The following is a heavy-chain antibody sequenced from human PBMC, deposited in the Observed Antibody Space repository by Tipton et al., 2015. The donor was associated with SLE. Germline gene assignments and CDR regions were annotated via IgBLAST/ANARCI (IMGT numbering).Heavy chain of an antibody. CDR2: IYYSGST. J-gene: IGHJ3*01. CDR3: AREDEYSSSPGSFDF. Sequence: GLVKPSETLSLSCTVSGGSISSHYWNWIRQPPGKGLEWFGQIYYSGSTNYNPSLKSRVTISVDTSKNQFSLTLTSLIAADTAVYYCAREDEYSSSPGSFDFWGRGTMVTVSS. D-gene: IGHD6-6*01. CDR1: GGSISSHY. V-gene: IGHV4-59*11.